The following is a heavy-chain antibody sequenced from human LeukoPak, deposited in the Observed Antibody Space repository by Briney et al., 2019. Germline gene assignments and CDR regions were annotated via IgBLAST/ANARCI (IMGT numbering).Heavy chain of an antibody. CDR2: IKQDGSEI. D-gene: IGHD3-10*01. Sequence: GGSLRLSCAASGFTFSGYWMDWVRQAPGKGLEWVATIKQDGSEIYYVDSVKGRFTISRDNAMDRLYLQMNSLRADDTAVYYCVKDRVDGSGSQFDSWGQGSLVIVSS. CDR3: VKDRVDGSGSQFDS. CDR1: GFTFSGYW. J-gene: IGHJ4*02. V-gene: IGHV3-7*03.